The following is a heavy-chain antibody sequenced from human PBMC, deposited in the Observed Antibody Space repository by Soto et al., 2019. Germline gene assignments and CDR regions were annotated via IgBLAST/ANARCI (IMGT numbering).Heavy chain of an antibody. CDR2: MYNTGST. V-gene: IGHV4-59*01. Sequence: QVQLQESGPGLVKPSETLSLTCTVSGGSISRYYWSWIRQPPGKGLEWIGYMYNTGSTVYNPSYKSRVNISVDTSTNKFSLKLNSVTAADTAVYYCARDHWGYCGTDCYPLDVWGQGTTVTVSS. J-gene: IGHJ6*02. CDR3: ARDHWGYCGTDCYPLDV. D-gene: IGHD2-21*02. CDR1: GGSISRYY.